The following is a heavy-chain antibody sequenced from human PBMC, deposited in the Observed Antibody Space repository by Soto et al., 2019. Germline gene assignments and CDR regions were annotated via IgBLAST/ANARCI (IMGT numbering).Heavy chain of an antibody. V-gene: IGHV3-23*01. J-gene: IGHJ4*02. Sequence: PGGSLRLSCAASGFTFSSYAMSWVGQAPGKGLEWVSAICGIGGSTYYADSVKGRFTISRDNSKNTLYLQMNSRRAEDTAVYYCAKDKGIESPGLYSGQGTLVTVSS. CDR2: ICGIGGST. CDR3: AKDKGIESPGLY. CDR1: GFTFSSYA. D-gene: IGHD2-21*01.